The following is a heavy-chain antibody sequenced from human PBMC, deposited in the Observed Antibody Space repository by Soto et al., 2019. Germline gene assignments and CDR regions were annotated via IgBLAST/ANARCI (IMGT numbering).Heavy chain of an antibody. CDR2: IYPGDSDT. CDR3: ARLVHLQLDEAIWFDP. CDR1: GYSFTSYW. Sequence: GESLKISCTGSGYSFTSYWIGWVRQMPGKGLEWMGIIYPGDSDTRYSPSFQGQVTISADKSISTAYLQWSSLKASDTAMYYCARLVHLQLDEAIWFDPWVHGTLVTVSS. J-gene: IGHJ5*02. V-gene: IGHV5-51*01. D-gene: IGHD1-1*01.